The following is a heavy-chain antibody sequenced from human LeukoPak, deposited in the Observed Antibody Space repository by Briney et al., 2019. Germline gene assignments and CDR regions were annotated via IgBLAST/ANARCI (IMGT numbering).Heavy chain of an antibody. Sequence: GASVKVSCKASGGTFSSYAISWVRQAPGQGLEWMGGIIPIFGTANYAQKFQGRVTITTDESTSTAYMELSSLRSEDTAVYYCARTEDGGNSNYQAWFDSWGQGTLVTVSS. J-gene: IGHJ5*01. D-gene: IGHD4-23*01. CDR3: ARTEDGGNSNYQAWFDS. V-gene: IGHV1-69*05. CDR1: GGTFSSYA. CDR2: IIPIFGTA.